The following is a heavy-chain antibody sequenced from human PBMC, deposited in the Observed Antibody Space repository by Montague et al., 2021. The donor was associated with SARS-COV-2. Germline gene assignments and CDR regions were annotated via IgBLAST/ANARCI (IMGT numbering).Heavy chain of an antibody. CDR2: INHSGST. J-gene: IGHJ4*02. CDR1: GGSFSGYY. Sequence: SETLSLTCAVYGGSFSGYYWNWIRQPPGKGLEWIGEINHSGSTNHNPSLKSRVTMSVDTSKNQFSLKLRSVTAADTAVYYCARGARQGYGFRLGSFDYWGQGTLVTVSS. D-gene: IGHD3-10*01. CDR3: ARGARQGYGFRLGSFDY. V-gene: IGHV4-34*01.